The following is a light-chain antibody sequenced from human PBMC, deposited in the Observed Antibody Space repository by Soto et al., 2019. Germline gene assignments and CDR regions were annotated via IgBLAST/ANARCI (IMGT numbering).Light chain of an antibody. J-gene: IGKJ4*01. CDR3: QQYGSSPLT. CDR2: GAS. V-gene: IGKV3-20*01. Sequence: EIVLTQSPGTLSLSPGERATLSCRASQSVSSNYLAWYQQKPGQAPRLLIDGASSRATGIPDRFSGSGSGTDFTLTISRLEPEDCAVYSCQQYGSSPLTFGGGTKVEIK. CDR1: QSVSSNY.